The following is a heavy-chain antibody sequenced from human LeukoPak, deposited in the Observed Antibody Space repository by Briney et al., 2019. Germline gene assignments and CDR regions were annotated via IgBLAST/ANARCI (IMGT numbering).Heavy chain of an antibody. CDR3: ARGRPHGNDY. V-gene: IGHV3-74*01. Sequence: PGVSLRRSCVGSEVTFSNYAVHWVRQAPGKGLVWVSRIASDGSSTTYADSVKGRFSISRDNAKNTLYLQMNSLRVEDTAVYYCARGRPHGNDYWGQGTLVTVSS. CDR1: EVTFSNYA. CDR2: IASDGSST. J-gene: IGHJ4*02. D-gene: IGHD4-23*01.